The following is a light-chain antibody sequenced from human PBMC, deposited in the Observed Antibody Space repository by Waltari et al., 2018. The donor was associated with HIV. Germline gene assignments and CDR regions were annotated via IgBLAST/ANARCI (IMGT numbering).Light chain of an antibody. V-gene: IGLV2-14*03. J-gene: IGLJ3*02. CDR1: SSDVGGYNY. Sequence: QSALTQPASVSGSPGQSITISCTGTSSDVGGYNYVSWYQQHPGKAPKLMIYDVSKRPSGVSNRFSGSKSGNTASLTISGLQAGDEADYYCSSHTSSSTLEVFGGGTKLTVL. CDR2: DVS. CDR3: SSHTSSSTLEV.